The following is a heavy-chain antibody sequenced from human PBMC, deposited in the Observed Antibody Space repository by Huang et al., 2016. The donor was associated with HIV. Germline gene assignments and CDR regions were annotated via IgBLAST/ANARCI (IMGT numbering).Heavy chain of an antibody. CDR2: VKDSGAT. D-gene: IGHD3-3*01. V-gene: IGHV4-34*02. CDR3: ARQWTILEWLLGLDV. CDR1: GGSFTGNY. Sequence: QMQLQQRGAGLLKPSETLSLTCGVSGGSFTGNYLTWIRQAPGKGLEWIGEVKDSGATNDNPSLNGRVTISLDKSTRELSLNLRSVTAADTAVYYCARQWTILEWLLGLDVWGQGTTVIVSS. J-gene: IGHJ6*02.